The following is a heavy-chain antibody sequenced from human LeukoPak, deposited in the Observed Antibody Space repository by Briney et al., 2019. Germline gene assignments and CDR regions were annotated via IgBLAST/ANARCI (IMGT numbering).Heavy chain of an antibody. Sequence: GGSLRLSCAASGFDFSSCGMHWVRQAPGKGLEWVAVIWFNGGNKYYGDSVKGRFTISRDNFKNTLYLQMDSLRVEDMAVYYCARDIPGPRNYYGMDVWGQGTTVSVSS. J-gene: IGHJ6*02. D-gene: IGHD3-10*01. CDR2: IWFNGGNK. V-gene: IGHV3-33*01. CDR1: GFDFSSCG. CDR3: ARDIPGPRNYYGMDV.